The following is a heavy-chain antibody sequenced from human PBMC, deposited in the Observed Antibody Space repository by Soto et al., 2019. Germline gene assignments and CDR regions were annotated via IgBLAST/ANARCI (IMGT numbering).Heavy chain of an antibody. CDR2: TNSDGSDT. CDR3: ARDRGWSLFDY. Sequence: GGSLRLSCAASGFTFSSYWMYWVRQAPGKGLVWVSRTNSDGSDTSYADSVKGRFTISRDNAKNTLYPQMNSLRAEDTAVYYCARDRGWSLFDYWGQGTLVTVSS. CDR1: GFTFSSYW. V-gene: IGHV3-74*01. D-gene: IGHD6-19*01. J-gene: IGHJ4*02.